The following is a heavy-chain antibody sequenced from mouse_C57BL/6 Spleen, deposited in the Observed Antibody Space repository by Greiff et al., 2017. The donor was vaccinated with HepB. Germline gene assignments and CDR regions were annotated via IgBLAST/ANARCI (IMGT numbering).Heavy chain of an antibody. CDR2: IDPETGGT. CDR3: TRKWLLGGFAY. J-gene: IGHJ3*01. CDR1: GYTFTDYE. V-gene: IGHV1-15*01. D-gene: IGHD2-3*01. Sequence: VQLQQSGAELVRPGASVTLSCKASGYTFTDYEMHWVKQTPVHGLEWIGAIDPETGGTAYNQKFKGKAILTADKSSSTAYMELRSLTSEDSAVYYCTRKWLLGGFAYWGQGTLVTVSA.